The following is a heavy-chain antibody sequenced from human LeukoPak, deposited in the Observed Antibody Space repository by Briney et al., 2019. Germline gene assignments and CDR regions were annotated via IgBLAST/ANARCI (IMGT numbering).Heavy chain of an antibody. V-gene: IGHV4-59*01. CDR2: IFYSGST. J-gene: IGHJ3*02. CDR3: ARDTPWGGPNLPDAFDI. Sequence: KASETLSLTCTVSGGSIISYHWSWIRQPPGKGLEWIGHIFYSGSTNYNPSLKSRVTISVDTSNNRFSLKLTSVTAADTAVYYCARDTPWGGPNLPDAFDIWGQGTMVTVSS. D-gene: IGHD2-15*01. CDR1: GGSIISYH.